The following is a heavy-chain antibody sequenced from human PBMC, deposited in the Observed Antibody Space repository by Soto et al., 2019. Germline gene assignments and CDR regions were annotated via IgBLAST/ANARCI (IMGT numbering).Heavy chain of an antibody. CDR2: IYPGDSDT. Sequence: GESLKISCKGSGYSFTSYWIGWVRQMPGKGLEWMGIIYPGDSDTRYSPSFQGQVTISADKSISTAYLQWSSLKASDTAMYYCAGSLYSYGSDTFYNWFDPWGQGTLVTVSS. CDR1: GYSFTSYW. J-gene: IGHJ5*02. V-gene: IGHV5-51*01. CDR3: AGSLYSYGSDTFYNWFDP. D-gene: IGHD5-18*01.